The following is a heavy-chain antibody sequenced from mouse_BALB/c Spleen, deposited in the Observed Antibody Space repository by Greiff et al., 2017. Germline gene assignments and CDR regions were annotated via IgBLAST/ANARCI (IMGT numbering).Heavy chain of an antibody. CDR2: INPNNGGT. V-gene: IGHV1-18*01. D-gene: IGHD2-10*02. CDR3: ARMGYGYYAMDY. Sequence: EVQLQQSGPELVKPGASVKIPCKASGYTFSDYNMDWVKQSHGKSLEWIGDINPNNGGTIYNQKFKGKATLTVDKSSSTAYMELRSLTSEDTAVYYCARMGYGYYAMDYWGQGTSVTVSS. J-gene: IGHJ4*01. CDR1: GYTFSDYN.